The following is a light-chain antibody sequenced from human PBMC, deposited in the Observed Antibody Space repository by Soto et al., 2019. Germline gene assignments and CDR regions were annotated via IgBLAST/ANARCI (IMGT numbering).Light chain of an antibody. CDR1: NSDIGDYDY. V-gene: IGLV2-14*01. Sequence: QSALTQPASVSGSPGQSITISCAGTNSDIGDYDYVSWYQQLPGKAPKLMIYEVSKRPSDISNRFSGSKSGNTASLTISGLQTEDEANYYCSSYTSTTTLVLFGGGTQLTVL. CDR3: SSYTSTTTLVL. CDR2: EVS. J-gene: IGLJ2*01.